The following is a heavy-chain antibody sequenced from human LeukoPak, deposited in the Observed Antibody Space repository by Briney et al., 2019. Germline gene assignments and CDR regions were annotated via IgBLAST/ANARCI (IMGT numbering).Heavy chain of an antibody. D-gene: IGHD6-13*01. CDR2: IYYSGST. V-gene: IGHV4-59*12. J-gene: IGHJ4*02. Sequence: SETLSLTCTVSGGSISSYYWSWIRQPPGKGLEWIGSIYYSGSTYYNPSLKSRVTISVDTSKNQFSLKLSSVTAADTAVYYCARVRSSSWSYFDYWGQGTLVTVSS. CDR3: ARVRSSSWSYFDY. CDR1: GGSISSYY.